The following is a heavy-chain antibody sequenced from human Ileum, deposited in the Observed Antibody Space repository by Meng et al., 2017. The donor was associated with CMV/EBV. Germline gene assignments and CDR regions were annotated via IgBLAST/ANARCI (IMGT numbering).Heavy chain of an antibody. CDR2: IKGDGSYA. Sequence: GGSLRLSCAASGFTFSGYWMHWVRQGPGKGLVWVSRIKGDGSYANYADSVQGRFTFSRDTSKNMLNMQMNGLRPEDTAVYYCAKVGQAMSGPGFFDYWGQGTLVTVSS. CDR1: GFTFSGYW. D-gene: IGHD1-14*01. J-gene: IGHJ4*02. CDR3: AKVGQAMSGPGFFDY. V-gene: IGHV3-74*01.